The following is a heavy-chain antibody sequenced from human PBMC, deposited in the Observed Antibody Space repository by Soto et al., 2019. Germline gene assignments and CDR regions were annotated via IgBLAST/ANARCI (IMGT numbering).Heavy chain of an antibody. CDR1: GGTFSSYA. D-gene: IGHD5-18*01. V-gene: IGHV1-69*05. J-gene: IGHJ6*02. CDR3: ARVDTAPRKSLRNRYYGGNYGMDV. Sequence: QVQLVQSGAEVKKPGSSVKVSCKASGGTFSSYAISWVRQAPGQGLEWMGGIIPIFGTANYAQKFQGRVTITPDESTSTAYMERSSLRSEDTAVYYCARVDTAPRKSLRNRYYGGNYGMDVWGQGTTVTVSS. CDR2: IIPIFGTA.